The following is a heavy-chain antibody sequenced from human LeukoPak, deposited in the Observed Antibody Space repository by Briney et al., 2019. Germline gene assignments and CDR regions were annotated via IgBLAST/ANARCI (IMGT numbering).Heavy chain of an antibody. J-gene: IGHJ4*02. CDR1: GYTFTGYY. CDR2: INPNSGGT. V-gene: IGHV1-2*02. CDR3: ARVVDGAPQGYGDPMLGFDY. D-gene: IGHD4-17*01. Sequence: ASVKVSCKASGYTFTGYYMHWVRQAPGQGLEWMGWINPNSGGTNYAQKFQGRGTMTRDTSISTAYMELSRLRSDDTAVYYCARVVDGAPQGYGDPMLGFDYWGQGTLVTVSS.